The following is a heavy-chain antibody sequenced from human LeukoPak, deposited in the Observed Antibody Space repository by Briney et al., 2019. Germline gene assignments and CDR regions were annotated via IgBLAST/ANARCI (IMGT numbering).Heavy chain of an antibody. CDR3: ARDAAPTWIQPWLQDYYYGMDV. D-gene: IGHD5-18*01. J-gene: IGHJ6*02. CDR2: ISYDGSNK. Sequence: GGSLRLSCAASGFTFSSYAMHWVRQAPGKGLEWVAVISYDGSNKYYADSVKGRFTISRDNSKNTLYLQMNSLRAEDTAVYYCARDAAPTWIQPWLQDYYYGMDVWGQGTTVTVSS. V-gene: IGHV3-30-3*01. CDR1: GFTFSSYA.